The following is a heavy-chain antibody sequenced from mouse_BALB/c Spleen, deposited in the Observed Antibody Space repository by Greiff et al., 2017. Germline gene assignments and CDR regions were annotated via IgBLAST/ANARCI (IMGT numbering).Heavy chain of an antibody. CDR2: INPSNGRT. J-gene: IGHJ3*01. CDR3: AKGGLLGAY. CDR1: GYTFTSYW. D-gene: IGHD3-1*01. V-gene: IGHV1S81*02. Sequence: VQLQQPGAELVKPGASVKLSCKASGYTFTSYWMHWVKQRPGQGLEWIGEINPSNGRTNYNEKFKSKATLTVDKSSSTAYMQLSSLTSEDSAVYYCAKGGLLGAYWGQGTLVTVSA.